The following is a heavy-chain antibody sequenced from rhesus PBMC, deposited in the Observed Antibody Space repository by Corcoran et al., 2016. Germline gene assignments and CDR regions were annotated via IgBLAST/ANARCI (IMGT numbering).Heavy chain of an antibody. CDR2: IRSGGNN. CDR3: ARDNSSGRRYFDY. J-gene: IGHJ4*01. V-gene: IGHV4-160*01. Sequence: QVQLQQWGEGLVKPSETLSLTCAVYGGSISSNYWSWIRQPPGKRLEWIGRIRSGGNNNYNPSLKSRVTISIDTSKNQFSLKLSSVTAADTAVYYCARDNSSGRRYFDYWGQGVLVTVSS. D-gene: IGHD6-31*01. CDR1: GGSISSNY.